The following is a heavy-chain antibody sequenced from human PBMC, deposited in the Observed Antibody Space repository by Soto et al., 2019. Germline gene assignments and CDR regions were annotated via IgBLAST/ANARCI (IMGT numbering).Heavy chain of an antibody. J-gene: IGHJ6*02. Sequence: GGSLRLSCAASGFTFSSYGMHWVRQAPGKGLEWVAVISYDGSNKYYADSVKGRFTISRDNSKNTLYLQMNSLRAEDTAVYYCAKDLVRITMIVVVITRYYYYGMDVWGQGTTVTVSS. CDR3: AKDLVRITMIVVVITRYYYYGMDV. D-gene: IGHD3-22*01. CDR1: GFTFSSYG. CDR2: ISYDGSNK. V-gene: IGHV3-30*18.